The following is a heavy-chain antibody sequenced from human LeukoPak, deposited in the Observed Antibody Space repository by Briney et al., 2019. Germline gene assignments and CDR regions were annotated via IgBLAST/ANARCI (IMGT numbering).Heavy chain of an antibody. CDR2: ISGSGGST. J-gene: IGHJ4*02. Sequence: GGSLRLSCAASGFTFSSYAMSWVRQAPGKGLEWVSAISGSGGSTYYADSVKGRFTISRDNSKNTLYLQMNSLRAEDTAVYYCAKDRAPLRYFDWSYGAATFDYWGQGTLVTVSS. CDR1: GFTFSSYA. CDR3: AKDRAPLRYFDWSYGAATFDY. D-gene: IGHD3-9*01. V-gene: IGHV3-23*01.